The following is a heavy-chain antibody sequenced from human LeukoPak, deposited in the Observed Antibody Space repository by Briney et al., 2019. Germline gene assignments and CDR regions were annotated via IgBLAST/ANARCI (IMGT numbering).Heavy chain of an antibody. CDR3: ARALYGDPYYYGMDV. D-gene: IGHD4-17*01. CDR2: ISSSSNTI. CDR1: GFTFSSYS. Sequence: GGSLRLSCAASGFTFSSYSMNWVRQAPGKGLEWVSYISSSSNTIYCADSLKGRFTISRDNAKNSLYLQMNSLRAEDTAVYYCARALYGDPYYYGMDVWGQGTTVTVSS. J-gene: IGHJ6*02. V-gene: IGHV3-48*04.